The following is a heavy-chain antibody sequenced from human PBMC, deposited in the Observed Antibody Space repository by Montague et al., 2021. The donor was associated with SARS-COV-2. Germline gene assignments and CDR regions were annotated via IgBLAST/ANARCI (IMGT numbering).Heavy chain of an antibody. CDR3: ARDVYYDILTGYYNY. Sequence: SLRLSCAASGFTFSSYSMNWVRQAPGRGLGWVSSISSSSSYIYYADSVKGRFTISRDNAKNSLYLQMNSLRAEDTAVYYCARDVYYDILTGYYNYWGQGTLVTVSS. CDR1: GFTFSSYS. CDR2: ISSSSSYI. J-gene: IGHJ4*02. V-gene: IGHV3-21*01. D-gene: IGHD3-9*01.